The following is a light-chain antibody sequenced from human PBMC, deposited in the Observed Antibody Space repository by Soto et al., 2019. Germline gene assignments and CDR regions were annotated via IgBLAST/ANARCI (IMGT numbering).Light chain of an antibody. CDR2: GAS. CDR1: QSVSSSY. CDR3: QQYDSSPFT. J-gene: IGKJ5*01. Sequence: EIVLTQSPGTLSLSPGERATLSCRASQSVSSSYLAWYQQKPGQAPRLHIYGASRRATGVPDRFSGSGSGTDFTLTISGLEPEDFAVYYCQQYDSSPFTFGQGTRLDIK. V-gene: IGKV3-20*01.